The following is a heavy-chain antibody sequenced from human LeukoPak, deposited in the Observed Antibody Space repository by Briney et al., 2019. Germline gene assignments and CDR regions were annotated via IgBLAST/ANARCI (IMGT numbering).Heavy chain of an antibody. CDR3: AKAPVTTCRGAYCYPLDY. CDR1: GFTFSSYS. J-gene: IGHJ4*02. D-gene: IGHD2-21*01. V-gene: IGHV3-21*04. CDR2: ISSSSSYI. Sequence: PGGSLRLSCAASGFTFSSYSMNWVRQAPGKGLEWVSSISSSSSYIYYADSVKGRFTISRDSSKNTLFLQMNRLRPEDAAVYYCAKAPVTTCRGAYCYPLDYWGQGTLVTVSS.